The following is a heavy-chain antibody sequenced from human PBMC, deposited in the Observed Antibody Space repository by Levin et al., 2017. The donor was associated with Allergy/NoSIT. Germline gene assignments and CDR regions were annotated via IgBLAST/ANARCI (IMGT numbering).Heavy chain of an antibody. V-gene: IGHV3-48*03. CDR2: ISSSDNTI. D-gene: IGHD5-18*01. Sequence: GGSLRLSCAASGFPFSSYEMNWVRQAPGKGLEWVSHISSSDNTIYYADSVKGRFTISRDNAKNSLYLQMNSLRAEDTAVYYCARTQLWLRRPYDMDVWGQGTTVTVSS. J-gene: IGHJ6*02. CDR3: ARTQLWLRRPYDMDV. CDR1: GFPFSSYE.